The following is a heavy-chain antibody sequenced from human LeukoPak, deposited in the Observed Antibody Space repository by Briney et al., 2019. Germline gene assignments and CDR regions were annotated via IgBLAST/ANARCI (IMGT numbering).Heavy chain of an antibody. CDR1: GYTFTGYY. Sequence: ASVKVSCKASGYTFTGYYMHWVRQAPGQGLEWVGWINPNSGGTNYAQKFQGRVTMTRDTSISTAYMELSRLRADDTAVYYCARVSSGYSSSWYSPSRAPWGRGTGVSVS. CDR3: ARVSSGYSSSWYSPSRAP. J-gene: IGHJ5*02. CDR2: INPNSGGT. D-gene: IGHD6-13*01. V-gene: IGHV1-2*02.